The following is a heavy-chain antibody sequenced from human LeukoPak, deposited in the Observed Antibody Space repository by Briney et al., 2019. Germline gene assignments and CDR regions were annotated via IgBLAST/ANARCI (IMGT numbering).Heavy chain of an antibody. D-gene: IGHD2-2*01. CDR3: AKDRGCSTSCYGEPDDAFDI. CDR1: GFTFSSYA. V-gene: IGHV3-23*01. CDR2: ISGSGGST. J-gene: IGHJ3*02. Sequence: GGXLRLSCAASGFTFSSYAMSWVRQAPGKGLEWVSAISGSGGSTYYADSVKGRFTISRDNSKNTVYMQMNSLRAEDTAVYYCAKDRGCSTSCYGEPDDAFDIWGQGTMVTVSS.